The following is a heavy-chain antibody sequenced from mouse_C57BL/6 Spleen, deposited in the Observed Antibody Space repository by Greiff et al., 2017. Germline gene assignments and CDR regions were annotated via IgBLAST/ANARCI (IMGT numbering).Heavy chain of an antibody. V-gene: IGHV7-3*01. CDR2: IRNKANGYTT. CDR3: ARLYGNCVWYFDV. Sequence: EVKVEESGGGLVQPGGSLSLSCAASGFTFTAYYMSWVRQPPGKALEWLGFIRNKANGYTTEYSASVKGRFTLSRDKSQSILYLQMNALRAEDSATYYCARLYGNCVWYFDVWGTGTTVTVAS. J-gene: IGHJ1*03. D-gene: IGHD2-1*01. CDR1: GFTFTAYY.